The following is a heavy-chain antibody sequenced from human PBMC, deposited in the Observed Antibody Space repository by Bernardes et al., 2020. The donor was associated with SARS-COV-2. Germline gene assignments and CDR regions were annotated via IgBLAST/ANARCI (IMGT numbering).Heavy chain of an antibody. CDR3: SSSDY. Sequence: GGSLRLSCAASGFTFSIYAMHWVRQAPGKGLEWVAVISYDGSNKYYADSVKGRFTISRDNSKNTLYLQMSSLRGREGWFGELSSSDYWGQGTLVTVSS. CDR1: GFTFSIYA. J-gene: IGHJ4*02. D-gene: IGHD3-10*01. CDR2: ISYDGSNK. V-gene: IGHV3-30*03.